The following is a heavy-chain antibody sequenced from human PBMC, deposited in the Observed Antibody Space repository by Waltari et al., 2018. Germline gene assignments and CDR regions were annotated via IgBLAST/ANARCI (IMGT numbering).Heavy chain of an antibody. CDR1: GFTLRSDV. Sequence: QVHLVESGGGVVQPGRALSLSIAASGFTLRSDVMHGVRQAPGKGLEWVEVTYYDGSNIYYADSVKGRLTISRDNSKNTVYLQMNSLRAEDTAVYYCAREEAGSHFNSWGQGTLVSVSS. D-gene: IGHD6-13*01. CDR3: AREEAGSHFNS. CDR2: TYYDGSNI. V-gene: IGHV3-30*01. J-gene: IGHJ5*02.